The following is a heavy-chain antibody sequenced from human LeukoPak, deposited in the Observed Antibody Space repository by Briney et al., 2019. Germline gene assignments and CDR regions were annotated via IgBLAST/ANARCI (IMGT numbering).Heavy chain of an antibody. V-gene: IGHV6-1*01. D-gene: IGHD3-22*01. J-gene: IGHJ3*01. CDR2: TYYRSKWYN. CDR3: AREAPDEYYESSVPDAFDV. CDR1: GDSVSSNSAA. Sequence: SQTLSLTCAISGDSVSSNSAAWNWIRQSPSRGLEWLGRTYYRSKWYNDYAVSVKSRITINPDTSKNQFSLQLNFVTPEDTAVYYRAREAPDEYYESSVPDAFDVWGQGTMVTVSS.